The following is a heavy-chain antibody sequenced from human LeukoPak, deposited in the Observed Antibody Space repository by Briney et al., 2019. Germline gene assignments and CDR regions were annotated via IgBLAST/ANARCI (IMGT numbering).Heavy chain of an antibody. Sequence: GASVTLSCTASGYSFTSYDINRVPHAPGQGLESRGWLSPNSGNTVSAEKFQGRVTMTRNTSIGTAYVELSSLRSEDTAVYDCARGREYYYGSGSYYTDWFDPWGEGTLVTVSS. CDR1: GYSFTSYD. D-gene: IGHD3-10*01. CDR3: ARGREYYYGSGSYYTDWFDP. V-gene: IGHV1-8*01. CDR2: LSPNSGNT. J-gene: IGHJ5*02.